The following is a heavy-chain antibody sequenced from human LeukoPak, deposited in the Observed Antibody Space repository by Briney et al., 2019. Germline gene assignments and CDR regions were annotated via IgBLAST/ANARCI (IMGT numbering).Heavy chain of an antibody. CDR2: INPNSGGT. CDR1: GYTFTGYY. V-gene: IGHV1-2*02. D-gene: IGHD3-3*01. Sequence: ASVKVSCKASGYTFTGYYMHWVRQAPGQGLEWMGWINPNSGGTNYAQKFQGRVTMTRDTSISTAYMELSSLRSDDTAVYYCARDRYYDFWSGSRGWFDPWGQGTLVSVSS. J-gene: IGHJ5*02. CDR3: ARDRYYDFWSGSRGWFDP.